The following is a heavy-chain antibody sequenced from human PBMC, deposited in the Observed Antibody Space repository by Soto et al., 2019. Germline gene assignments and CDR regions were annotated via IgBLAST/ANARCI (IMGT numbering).Heavy chain of an antibody. J-gene: IGHJ5*02. CDR2: INPNSGGT. Sequence: ASVKVSCKASGYTFTGYHMHWVRQAPGQGLEWMGWINPNSGGTNYAQKFQGRVTMTRDTSISTAYMELSRLRSDDTAVYYCARVATYYYDSSGYYPQGFDPWGQGTLVTVSS. CDR3: ARVATYYYDSSGYYPQGFDP. CDR1: GYTFTGYH. D-gene: IGHD3-22*01. V-gene: IGHV1-2*02.